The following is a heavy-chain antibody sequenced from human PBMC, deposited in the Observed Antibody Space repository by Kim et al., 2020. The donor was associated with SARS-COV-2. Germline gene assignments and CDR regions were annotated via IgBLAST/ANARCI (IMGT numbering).Heavy chain of an antibody. CDR1: GDSVSSNSAA. CDR3: ARVGLYSSSWTGYYYGMDV. D-gene: IGHD6-13*01. CDR2: TYYRSKWYN. Sequence: SQTLSLTCAISGDSVSSNSAAWNWIRQSPSRGLEWLGRTYYRSKWYNDYAVSVKSRITINPDTSKNQFSLQLNSVTPEDTAVYYCARVGLYSSSWTGYYYGMDVWGQGTTVTVSS. V-gene: IGHV6-1*01. J-gene: IGHJ6*02.